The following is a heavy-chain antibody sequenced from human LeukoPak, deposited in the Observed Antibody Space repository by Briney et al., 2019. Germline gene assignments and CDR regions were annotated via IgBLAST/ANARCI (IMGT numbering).Heavy chain of an antibody. CDR2: IYYGGST. V-gene: IGHV4-59*01. D-gene: IGHD3-22*01. J-gene: IGHJ4*02. Sequence: PSETLSLTCTVSGGSINSYYWSWIRQPPGKGLEWVGYIYYGGSTNYNPSLRSPLTMSVDTSKNQFSLKLSSVTVADTAVYYCASAQYYESSGIIDYWGQGTLVTVSS. CDR3: ASAQYYESSGIIDY. CDR1: GGSINSYY.